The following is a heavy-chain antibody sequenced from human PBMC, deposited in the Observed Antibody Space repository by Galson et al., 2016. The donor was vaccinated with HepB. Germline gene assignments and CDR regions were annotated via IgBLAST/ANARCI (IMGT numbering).Heavy chain of an antibody. Sequence: SVKVSCKASGYTFTDYYMHWVRQAPGQGPEWMGWINCKSGGTKFAPNFQGRVTMTRDTSISTAYMDLGRLRLDDSAVYYCTRGIIGGYDFDYWGQGTLVAVAS. CDR1: GYTFTDYY. J-gene: IGHJ4*02. CDR2: INCKSGGT. D-gene: IGHD3-16*01. CDR3: TRGIIGGYDFDY. V-gene: IGHV1-2*02.